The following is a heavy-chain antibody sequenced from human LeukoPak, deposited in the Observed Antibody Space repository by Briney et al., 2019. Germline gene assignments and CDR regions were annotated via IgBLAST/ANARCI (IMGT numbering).Heavy chain of an antibody. V-gene: IGHV3-74*01. CDR1: GFTLNKYW. CDR3: ARDAYTTTSNWLDP. J-gene: IGHJ5*02. CDR2: ITGDGSDI. D-gene: IGHD4-17*01. Sequence: GGSLRLSCEASGFTLNKYWMHWARQAPGKGLVWVSRITGDGSDIAYADSVKGRFTVSRDDAKNILFLQMTSLRVEDTAIYYCARDAYTTTSNWLDPWGQGTLVTVSS.